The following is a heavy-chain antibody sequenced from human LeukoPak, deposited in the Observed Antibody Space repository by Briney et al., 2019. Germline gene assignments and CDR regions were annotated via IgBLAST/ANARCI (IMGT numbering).Heavy chain of an antibody. D-gene: IGHD3-22*01. CDR1: GSTFSSYA. CDR2: ISYDGSNK. CDR3: AREYDSSGYYYENWFDP. J-gene: IGHJ5*02. V-gene: IGHV3-30-3*01. Sequence: GGSLRLSCAASGSTFSSYAMHWVRQAPGKGLEWVAVISYDGSNKYYADSVKGRFTISRDNSKNTLYLQMNSLRAEDTAVYYCAREYDSSGYYYENWFDPWGQGTLVTVSS.